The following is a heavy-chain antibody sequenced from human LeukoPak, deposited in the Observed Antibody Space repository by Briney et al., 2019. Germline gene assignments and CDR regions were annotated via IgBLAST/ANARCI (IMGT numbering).Heavy chain of an antibody. Sequence: GGSLRLSCAASGFTFSKYSMKWVRRAAGKGREWGSYISSSSSTIYYSDSVKGRFTISRDNARNSLYLQMNSLRAEDTAVYYCARRRRIAVAGTLDYWGQGTLVTVSS. V-gene: IGHV3-48*01. J-gene: IGHJ4*02. CDR1: GFTFSKYS. CDR3: ARRRRIAVAGTLDY. D-gene: IGHD6-19*01. CDR2: ISSSSSTI.